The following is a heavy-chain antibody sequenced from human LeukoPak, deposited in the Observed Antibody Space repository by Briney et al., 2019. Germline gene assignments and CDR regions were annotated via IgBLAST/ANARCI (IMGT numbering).Heavy chain of an antibody. CDR1: GFTFSSYW. D-gene: IGHD3-22*01. J-gene: IGHJ4*02. CDR2: IKQDGSEK. CDR3: ARDPYYYDSSGYSP. Sequence: GGSLRLSCAASGFTFSSYWMSWVRQAPGKGLEWVANIKQDGSEKYYVDSVKGRFTISRDNAKNSLYLQMNSLRAEDTAVYYCARDPYYYDSSGYSPWGQGTLVTVSS. V-gene: IGHV3-7*03.